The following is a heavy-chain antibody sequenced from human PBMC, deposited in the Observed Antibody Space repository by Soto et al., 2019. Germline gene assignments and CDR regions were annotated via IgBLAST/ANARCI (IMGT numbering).Heavy chain of an antibody. CDR1: GFSPSTSGVG. D-gene: IGHD3-10*01. J-gene: IGHJ4*02. CDR3: AHSRVATGFGKWYYIDY. Sequence: QITLKESGPTLVKPTQTLTLTCTFSGFSPSTSGVGVGWIRQPPGKALEWLALISWDDDKRYSPSLKSRLTITKDNYKDQVVLTMTSMDPVDTATYYCAHSRVATGFGKWYYIDYWGQGTLVTVSS. V-gene: IGHV2-5*02. CDR2: ISWDDDK.